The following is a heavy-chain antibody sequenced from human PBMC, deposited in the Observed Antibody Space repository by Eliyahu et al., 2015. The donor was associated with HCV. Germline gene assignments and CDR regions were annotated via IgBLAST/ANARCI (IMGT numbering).Heavy chain of an antibody. V-gene: IGHV3-23*01. J-gene: IGHJ4*02. CDR1: GFTFSSYA. CDR2: ISGSGGRT. CDR3: AKDPYGLLHLGTYFDY. D-gene: IGHD2-15*01. Sequence: EVQLLESGGGLVQPGGSLRLSCAASGFTFSSYAMXWVRQAPGKGLEWVSAISGSGGRTYYADSVKGRFTISRDNSKNTLYLQMNSLRAEDTAVYYCAKDPYGLLHLGTYFDYWGQGTLVTVSS.